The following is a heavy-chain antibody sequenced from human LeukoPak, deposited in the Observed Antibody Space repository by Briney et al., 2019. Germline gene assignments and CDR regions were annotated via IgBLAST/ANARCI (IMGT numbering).Heavy chain of an antibody. V-gene: IGHV3-30-3*01. D-gene: IGHD6-13*01. J-gene: IGHJ4*02. CDR1: GFTFSGYA. CDR2: ISYDGSNK. Sequence: PGGSLRLSCAASGFTFSGYAMHWVRQAPGKGLEWVAVISYDGSNKYYADSVKGRFTISRDNSKNTLYLQMNSLRAEDTAVYYCARAHSSSWYLDYWGQGTLVTVSS. CDR3: ARAHSSSWYLDY.